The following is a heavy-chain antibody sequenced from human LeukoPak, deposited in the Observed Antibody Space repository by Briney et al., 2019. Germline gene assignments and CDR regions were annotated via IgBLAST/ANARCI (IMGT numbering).Heavy chain of an antibody. V-gene: IGHV1-2*02. CDR3: ARDFGSALLGY. J-gene: IGHJ4*02. Sequence: GASVKVSCKASGYTFTGYYMHWVRQAPGQGLEWMGWINPNSGGTNYAQKFQGRVTMTRDMSTSTVYMELSSLRSEDTAVYYCARDFGSALLGYWGQGTLVTVSS. CDR2: INPNSGGT. D-gene: IGHD3-10*01. CDR1: GYTFTGYY.